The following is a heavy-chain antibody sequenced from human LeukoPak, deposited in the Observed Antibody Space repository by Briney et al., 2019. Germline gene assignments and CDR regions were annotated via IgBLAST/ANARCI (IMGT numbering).Heavy chain of an antibody. V-gene: IGHV3-23*01. D-gene: IGHD6-19*01. CDR2: ISGSGDST. J-gene: IGHJ3*02. CDR3: AKRAVAGTGRGFDI. Sequence: GGSLRLSCAASGFTFSSYAMNWVRQAPGKGLDWVSLISGSGDSTGYADSVKGRFTISRDNSKNTLYLQINSLRADDTAVYYCAKRAVAGTGRGFDIWGQGTLVTVSS. CDR1: GFTFSSYA.